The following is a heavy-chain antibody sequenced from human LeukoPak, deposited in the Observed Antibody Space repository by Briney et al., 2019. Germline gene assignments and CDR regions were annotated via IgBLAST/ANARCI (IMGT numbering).Heavy chain of an antibody. CDR1: GFSVRSSC. CDR3: ARDSAFSSYSY. CDR2: IYDDRST. V-gene: IGHV3-53*01. Sequence: AGGSLRLSCTASGFSVRSSCMSWVRQAPGKGLEWVSIIYDDRSTYYAASVKGRFTISRDDSKNTLLLQMDSLRAEDTAIYYCARDSAFSSYSYWGQGALVTVSS. J-gene: IGHJ4*02. D-gene: IGHD2-15*01.